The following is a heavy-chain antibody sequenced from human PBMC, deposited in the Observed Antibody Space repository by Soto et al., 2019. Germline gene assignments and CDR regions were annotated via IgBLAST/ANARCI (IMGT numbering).Heavy chain of an antibody. V-gene: IGHV3-74*01. CDR3: GRGGDYYDSSGQYA. Sequence: EVHLVESGGGLVQPGGSLRLSCAASGFTLSGYWMHWVRQAPDKGLVWVSRINSDGSTTTYADSVKGRFTISRDNAKHTRYLQMNSLRAEDKDVYYCGRGGDYYDSSGQYAWGQGTLVTVSS. CDR2: INSDGSTT. J-gene: IGHJ5*02. D-gene: IGHD3-22*01. CDR1: GFTLSGYW.